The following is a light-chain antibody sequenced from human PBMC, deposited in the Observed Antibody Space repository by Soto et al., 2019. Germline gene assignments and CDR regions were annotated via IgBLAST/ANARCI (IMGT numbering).Light chain of an antibody. CDR1: QSVSSN. CDR2: GAS. V-gene: IGKV3-15*01. Sequence: EVVMTQSPATLSVSPGERATLSCRASQSVSSNLAWYQQKPGQAPRLLIYGASTRATGIPARFSGRGSGTEFTLTISSLQSEDFAVYYCQQYSKWPITFGQGTRLEIK. J-gene: IGKJ5*01. CDR3: QQYSKWPIT.